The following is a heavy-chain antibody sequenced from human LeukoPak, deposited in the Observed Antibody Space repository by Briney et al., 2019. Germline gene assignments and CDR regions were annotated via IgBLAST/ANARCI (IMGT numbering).Heavy chain of an antibody. V-gene: IGHV3-23*01. Sequence: GGSLRLSCAASRFTFSSYAMSWVRQAPGKGLEWASAISGSSGSTYYADSVKGRFTISRDNSKNFVYLQMHSLRTEDTALYYCTKDMEWGMDVWGQGTTVIVSS. CDR1: RFTFSSYA. D-gene: IGHD3-3*01. CDR2: ISGSSGST. J-gene: IGHJ6*02. CDR3: TKDMEWGMDV.